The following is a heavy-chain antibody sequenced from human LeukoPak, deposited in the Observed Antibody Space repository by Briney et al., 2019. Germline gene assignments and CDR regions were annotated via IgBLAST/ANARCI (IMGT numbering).Heavy chain of an antibody. CDR2: ISGYTGTT. V-gene: IGHV1-18*01. J-gene: IGHJ4*02. CDR1: GYTFTDYG. CDR3: ARGWRSVQSNQISPFDS. Sequence: ASVKVSCKASGYTFTDYGIGWVRQAPGQGLEWLGWISGYTGTTNYGQNLQGRVTMTTDTATSTAYMELRSLTSDDTAVYYCARGWRSVQSNQISPFDSWGLGTLVTVSS. D-gene: IGHD5-24*01.